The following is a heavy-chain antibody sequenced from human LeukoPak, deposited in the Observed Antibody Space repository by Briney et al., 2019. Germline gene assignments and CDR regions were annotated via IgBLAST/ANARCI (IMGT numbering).Heavy chain of an antibody. Sequence: GGSLRLSCAASGFTFSSYGMHWVRQAPGKGLEWVAFIRYDGSNKYYADSAKGRFTISRDNSKNTLYLQMNSLRAEDTAVYYCAKDGITMVRPPGAFDIWGQGTMVTVSS. CDR3: AKDGITMVRPPGAFDI. CDR2: IRYDGSNK. V-gene: IGHV3-30*02. J-gene: IGHJ3*02. D-gene: IGHD3-10*01. CDR1: GFTFSSYG.